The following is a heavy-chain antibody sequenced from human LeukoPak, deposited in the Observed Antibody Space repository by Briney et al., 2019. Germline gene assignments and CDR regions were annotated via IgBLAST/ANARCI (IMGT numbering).Heavy chain of an antibody. CDR3: TTESGEVWFGEHALDI. CDR1: GSTFSNAW. Sequence: GGSLRLSCAASGSTFSNAWMSWVRQAPGKGLEWVGRIKSKTDSGTTDYAAPVKGRFTISRDDSKNTLYLQMNSLKTEDTAVYYCTTESGEVWFGEHALDIWGQGTMVTVSS. D-gene: IGHD3-10*01. J-gene: IGHJ3*02. V-gene: IGHV3-15*01. CDR2: IKSKTDSGTT.